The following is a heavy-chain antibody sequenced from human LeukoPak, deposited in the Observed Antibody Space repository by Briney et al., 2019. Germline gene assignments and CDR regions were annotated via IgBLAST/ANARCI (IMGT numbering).Heavy chain of an antibody. J-gene: IGHJ6*03. V-gene: IGHV1-69*01. CDR2: IIPIFGTA. D-gene: IGHD1-1*01. CDR1: GGTFSSYA. Sequence: ASEKVSCKASGGTFSSYAISCVRQAPGQRLEWMGGIIPIFGTANYAQKPQGRVTITADESTSTAYMELSSLRSEDTAVYYCARGPTGYNWNDVSLRGYYYYYYMDVWGKGTTVTVS. CDR3: ARGPTGYNWNDVSLRGYYYYYYMDV.